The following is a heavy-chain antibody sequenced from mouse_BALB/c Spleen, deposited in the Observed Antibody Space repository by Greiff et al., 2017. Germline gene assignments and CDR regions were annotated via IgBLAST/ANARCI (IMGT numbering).Heavy chain of an antibody. CDR2: ISYSGST. CDR3: AGGNYVWFAY. J-gene: IGHJ3*01. CDR1: GDSITSVY. V-gene: IGHV3-8*02. Sequence: VQLKQSGPSLVKPSQTLSLTCSVTGDSITSVYWNWIRKFPGNTLEYMGYISYSGSTYYNPSLKSRISITRDTSKNQYYLQLNSVTTEDTATYYCAGGNYVWFAYWGQGTLVTVSA. D-gene: IGHD2-1*01.